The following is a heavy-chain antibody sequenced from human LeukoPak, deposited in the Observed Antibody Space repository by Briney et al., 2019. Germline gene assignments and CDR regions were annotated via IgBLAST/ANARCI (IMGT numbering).Heavy chain of an antibody. V-gene: IGHV1-18*01. Sequence: ASVKVSCKASGYTFTSYDINWVRQATGQGLEWMGWISAYNGNTNYAQKLQGRVTMTTDTSTSTAYMELRSLRSDDTAVYYCARDGLRYFDWLSNWFDPWGQGTLVTVSS. D-gene: IGHD3-9*01. CDR1: GYTFTSYD. CDR3: ARDGLRYFDWLSNWFDP. J-gene: IGHJ5*02. CDR2: ISAYNGNT.